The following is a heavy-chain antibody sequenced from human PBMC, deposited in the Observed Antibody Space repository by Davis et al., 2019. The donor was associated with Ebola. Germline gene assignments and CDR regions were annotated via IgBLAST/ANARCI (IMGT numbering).Heavy chain of an antibody. V-gene: IGHV3-74*01. J-gene: IGHJ4*02. CDR3: VRTTYGAPEY. CDR2: VKSDGSST. D-gene: IGHD4-17*01. Sequence: PGGSLRLSCAASGFTFSSYYMHWVRQAPGKGLVWVSRVKSDGSSTSYADSVKGRFTISRDNAKSTLYLQMNSLTAEDTAVYYCVRTTYGAPEYWGQGTLVTVSS. CDR1: GFTFSSYY.